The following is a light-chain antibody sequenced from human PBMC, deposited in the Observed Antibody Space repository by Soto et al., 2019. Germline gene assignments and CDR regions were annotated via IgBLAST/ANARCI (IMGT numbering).Light chain of an antibody. V-gene: IGKV3-15*01. CDR3: QQYGNSPLT. J-gene: IGKJ4*01. CDR2: GAS. Sequence: IVMTQSPATLSVSPGERATLSCRASQSVSSNLAWYQQKPGQAPRLLIYGASTRATGIPARFSGSGSGTEFTLTISSLEPEDSAVYYCQQYGNSPLTFGGGTKVDIK. CDR1: QSVSSN.